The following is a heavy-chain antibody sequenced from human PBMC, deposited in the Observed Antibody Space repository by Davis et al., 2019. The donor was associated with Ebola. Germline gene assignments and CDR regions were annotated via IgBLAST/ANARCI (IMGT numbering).Heavy chain of an antibody. J-gene: IGHJ5*02. V-gene: IGHV5-51*01. CDR2: IYPGDSDT. D-gene: IGHD3-22*01. CDR1: GYSFTSYW. Sequence: GESLKISCKGSGYSFTSYWIGWVRQMPGKGLEWMGIIYPGDSDTRYSPSFQCQVTISADKSISTAYLQWSSLKASDTAMYYCARLSDSSGYYYWDWFDPWGQGTLVTVSS. CDR3: ARLSDSSGYYYWDWFDP.